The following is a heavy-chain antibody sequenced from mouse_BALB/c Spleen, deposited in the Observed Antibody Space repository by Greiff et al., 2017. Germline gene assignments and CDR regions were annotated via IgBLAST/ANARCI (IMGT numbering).Heavy chain of an antibody. Sequence: EVQLVESGPELVKPGASVKIPCKASGYTFTDYNMDWVKQSHGKSLEWIGDINPNNGGTIYNQKFKGKATLTVDKSSSTAYMELRSLTSEDTAVYYCARREIYYYGSSYWLAYWGQGTLVTVSA. J-gene: IGHJ3*01. CDR3: ARREIYYYGSSYWLAY. D-gene: IGHD1-1*01. CDR2: INPNNGGT. CDR1: GYTFTDYN. V-gene: IGHV1-18*01.